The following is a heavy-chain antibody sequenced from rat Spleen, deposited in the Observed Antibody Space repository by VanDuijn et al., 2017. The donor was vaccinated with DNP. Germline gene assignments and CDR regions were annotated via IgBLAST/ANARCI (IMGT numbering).Heavy chain of an antibody. CDR2: ISASGGNT. V-gene: IGHV5-19*01. Sequence: EVQLVESGGGLVQPGRSLKLSCVASGFTFSKYGMAWIRQVPGKGLEWVATISASGGNTYYPDSVKGRFTISRDNAKSTLYLQMDSLRSEDTATFYCTTDFERGYWGQGVMVTVSS. D-gene: IGHD1-11*01. J-gene: IGHJ2*01. CDR1: GFTFSKYG. CDR3: TTDFERGY.